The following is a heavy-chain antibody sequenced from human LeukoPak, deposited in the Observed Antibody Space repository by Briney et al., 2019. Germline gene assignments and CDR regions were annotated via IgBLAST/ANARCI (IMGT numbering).Heavy chain of an antibody. V-gene: IGHV3-53*01. D-gene: IGHD3-22*01. CDR3: ARGHYYDSSGSDPPGVWFDP. J-gene: IGHJ5*02. Sequence: SVRGRFTISRDNSKNTLYLQMNSLRAEDTAVYYCARGHYYDSSGSDPPGVWFDPWGQGTLVTVSS.